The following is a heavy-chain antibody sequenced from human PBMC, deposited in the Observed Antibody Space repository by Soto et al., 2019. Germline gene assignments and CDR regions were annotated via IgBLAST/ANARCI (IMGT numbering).Heavy chain of an antibody. CDR1: GYTFTNYD. J-gene: IGHJ2*01. CDR3: ARGRSSYGDCVNWYFDL. V-gene: IGHV1-8*01. Sequence: QVQLVQSGAEVKKPGASVKVSCKASGYTFTNYDINCVRQATGQGLEWMGWMNPNSGNTGHAQQFQGRVTMTINTSISTAYMELSSLRSDDTAVYYCARGRSSYGDCVNWYFDLWGRGTLVTVSS. D-gene: IGHD4-17*01. CDR2: MNPNSGNT.